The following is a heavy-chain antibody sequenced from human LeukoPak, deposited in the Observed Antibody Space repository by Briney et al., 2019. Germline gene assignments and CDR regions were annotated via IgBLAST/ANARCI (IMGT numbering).Heavy chain of an antibody. V-gene: IGHV3-23*01. J-gene: IGHJ6*02. D-gene: IGHD2-2*01. Sequence: GGSLRLSCAASGSTFSSYAMSWVRQAPGKGLEWVSAISGSGGSTYYADSVKGRFTISRDNSKNTLYLQMNSLRAEDTAVYYCARDLRLIVVVPAPSYYCGMDVWGQGTTVTVSS. CDR3: ARDLRLIVVVPAPSYYCGMDV. CDR2: ISGSGGST. CDR1: GSTFSSYA.